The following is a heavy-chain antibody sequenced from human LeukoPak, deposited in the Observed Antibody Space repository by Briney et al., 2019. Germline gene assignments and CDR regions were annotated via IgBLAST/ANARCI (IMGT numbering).Heavy chain of an antibody. D-gene: IGHD2-15*01. Sequence: SVKVSCKASGGSFSNYAFSWVRQAPGQGLEWMGRITPIVDIATFIQKFQGRVTITANKFTSTAYMELSSLTSEDTAVYYCASGLGFCSGSDCTNLVKDYYYGMNVWGQGTTVTVSS. CDR1: GGSFSNYA. CDR2: ITPIVDIA. CDR3: ASGLGFCSGSDCTNLVKDYYYGMNV. J-gene: IGHJ6*02. V-gene: IGHV1-69*04.